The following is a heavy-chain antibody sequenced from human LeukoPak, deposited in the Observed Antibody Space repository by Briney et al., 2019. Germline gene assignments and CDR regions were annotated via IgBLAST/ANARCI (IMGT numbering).Heavy chain of an antibody. CDR1: GGSISPYY. CDR2: IYYSGST. Sequence: SETLSLTCTVSGGSISPYYWSWIRQPPGKGLEYIGYIYYSGSTNYNPSLKSRVTISLDTSKNQFSLKLSSVTAADTAVYYCARRVDILTGYLDYWGQGTLVTVSS. D-gene: IGHD3-9*01. CDR3: ARRVDILTGYLDY. J-gene: IGHJ4*02. V-gene: IGHV4-59*01.